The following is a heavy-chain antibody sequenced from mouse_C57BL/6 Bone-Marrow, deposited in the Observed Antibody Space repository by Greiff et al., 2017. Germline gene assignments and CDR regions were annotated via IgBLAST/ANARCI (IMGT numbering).Heavy chain of an antibody. CDR1: GYTFTGYW. Sequence: QVQLQQSGAELVKPGASVKLSCKATGYTFTGYWIEWVKQRPGHGLEWIGEILPGSGSTNYNEKFKGKATLTAEKSSNTAYMQLSSLPTEDSAISNCTRDGYCGVYAMENWGEGASVTVSS. D-gene: IGHD2-3*01. CDR3: TRDGYCGVYAMEN. CDR2: ILPGSGST. V-gene: IGHV1-9*01. J-gene: IGHJ4*01.